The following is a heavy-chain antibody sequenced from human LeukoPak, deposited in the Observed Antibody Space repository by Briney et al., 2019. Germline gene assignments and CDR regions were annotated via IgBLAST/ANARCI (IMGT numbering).Heavy chain of an antibody. J-gene: IGHJ6*03. CDR1: GGSISSYY. D-gene: IGHD4-11*01. CDR3: ARYSNYGDYYYYYMDV. V-gene: IGHV4-39*07. Sequence: PSETLSLTCTVSGGSISSYYWGWIRQPPGKGLEWIGSMYYSGSTYYNPSLKSRVTISVDTSKNHFSLKLSSVTAADTAVYYCARYSNYGDYYYYYMDVWGKGTTVTVSS. CDR2: MYYSGST.